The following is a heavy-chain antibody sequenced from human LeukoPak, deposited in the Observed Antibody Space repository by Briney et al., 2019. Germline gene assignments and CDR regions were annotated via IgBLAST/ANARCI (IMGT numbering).Heavy chain of an antibody. CDR1: GFTFSSYG. Sequence: GGSLRLSCAASGFTFSSYGMHWVRQAPGKGLEWVAVIWYDGSNKYYADSVKGRFTISRDNSKNTLYLQMNSLRAEDTAVYYCARVGGDSSGNYGMDVWGQGTTVTVSS. J-gene: IGHJ6*02. V-gene: IGHV3-33*01. CDR2: IWYDGSNK. D-gene: IGHD3-22*01. CDR3: ARVGGDSSGNYGMDV.